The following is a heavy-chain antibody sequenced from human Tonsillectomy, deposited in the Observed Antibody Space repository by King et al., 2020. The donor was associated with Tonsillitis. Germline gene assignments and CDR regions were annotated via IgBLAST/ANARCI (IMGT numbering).Heavy chain of an antibody. Sequence: QLVQSGAEVKKPGASVKVSCKASGYTFSSYGINWVRQAPGQGLEWMGWISTYNGNTNYAQKLQGRVTMTTDKSTSTAYMELRSLRFDDTATYYCARDAPDYGDFVGLAYWGQGTLVTVSS. V-gene: IGHV1-18*04. J-gene: IGHJ4*02. CDR1: GYTFSSYG. CDR3: ARDAPDYGDFVGLAY. D-gene: IGHD4-17*01. CDR2: ISTYNGNT.